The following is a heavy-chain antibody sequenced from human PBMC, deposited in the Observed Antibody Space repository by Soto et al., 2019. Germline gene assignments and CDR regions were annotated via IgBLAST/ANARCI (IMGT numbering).Heavy chain of an antibody. CDR2: IWYDGSNK. CDR3: ARERKDSSGYYPDY. D-gene: IGHD3-22*01. V-gene: IGHV3-33*01. Sequence: AGGARRHPWGGSGFTFSRHGKHRGRPAPGKWLELVVVIWYDGSNKYYADSVKGRFTISRDNSKNTLYLQMNSLRAEDTAVYYFARERKDSSGYYPDYWGQGTLVTVSS. J-gene: IGHJ4*02. CDR1: GFTFSRHG.